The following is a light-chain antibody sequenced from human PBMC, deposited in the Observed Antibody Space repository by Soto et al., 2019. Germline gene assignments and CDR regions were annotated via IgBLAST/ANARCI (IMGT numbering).Light chain of an antibody. CDR3: QQSYSTPQVT. J-gene: IGKJ5*01. CDR2: TAA. V-gene: IGKV1-39*01. Sequence: SASIGDRVIITCRASQSINYYLNWYQQQPGKAPKLLVSTAASLRSGVPSRFSGSASGTDFALTISSLQPEDFATYYCQQSYSTPQVTFGQGTRLEIK. CDR1: QSINYY.